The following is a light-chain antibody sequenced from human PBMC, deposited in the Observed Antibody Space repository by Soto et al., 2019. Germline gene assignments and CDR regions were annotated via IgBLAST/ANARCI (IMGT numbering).Light chain of an antibody. J-gene: IGKJ4*01. CDR3: QQYTNWPLT. CDR2: GAS. Sequence: EIVMTQSPATLSVSPGERATLSCRASQSVSSNLAWYQQKPGQAPRLLIYGASTRATGIPARFSGSGSGTEFTLTISSLQSEDFAVYYCQQYTNWPLTFGGGTKVEL. V-gene: IGKV3-15*01. CDR1: QSVSSN.